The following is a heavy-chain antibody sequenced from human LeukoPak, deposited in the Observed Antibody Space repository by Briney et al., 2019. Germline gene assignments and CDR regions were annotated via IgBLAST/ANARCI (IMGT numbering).Heavy chain of an antibody. CDR3: AREVGYSGYDYSDY. CDR2: IWYDGSNK. V-gene: IGHV3-33*01. D-gene: IGHD5-12*01. Sequence: GGSLRLSCAASGFTFSSYGMHWVRQAPGKGLEWVAVIWYDGSNKYYADSVKGRFTISRDNSKNTLYLQMNSLRAEDTAVYYCAREVGYSGYDYSDYWGQGTLVTVSS. J-gene: IGHJ4*02. CDR1: GFTFSSYG.